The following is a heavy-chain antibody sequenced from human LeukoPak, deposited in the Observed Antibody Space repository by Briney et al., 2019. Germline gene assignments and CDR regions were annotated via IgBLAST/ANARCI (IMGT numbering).Heavy chain of an antibody. CDR2: IYYSGST. J-gene: IGHJ4*02. CDR1: GGSISSYY. V-gene: IGHV4-59*01. Sequence: ASETLSLTCTVSGGSISSYYWSWIRQPPGKGREWIGYIYYSGSTTYNPSLKSRATISVDTSKNQFSLELSSVTAADTAVYYCARASYSSGWFDYWGQGTLVTVSS. CDR3: ARASYSSGWFDY. D-gene: IGHD6-19*01.